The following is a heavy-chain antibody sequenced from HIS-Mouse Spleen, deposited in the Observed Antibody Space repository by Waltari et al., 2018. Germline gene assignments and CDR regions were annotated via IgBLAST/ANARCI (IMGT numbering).Heavy chain of an antibody. J-gene: IGHJ4*02. Sequence: VQLLESGGGLVQPGGSLSIPFPASGLPFSCHALTCVRQAPGKGLEWVSAISGSGGSTYYADSVKGRFTISRDNSKNTLYLQMNSLRAEDTAVYYCAKQDLGIRKNYFDYWGQGTLVTVSS. CDR3: AKQDLGIRKNYFDY. D-gene: IGHD7-27*01. CDR1: GLPFSCHA. CDR2: ISGSGGST. V-gene: IGHV3-23*01.